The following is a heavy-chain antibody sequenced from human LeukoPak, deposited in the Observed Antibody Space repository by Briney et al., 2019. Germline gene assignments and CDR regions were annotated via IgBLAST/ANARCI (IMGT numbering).Heavy chain of an antibody. CDR1: GFTFSSYS. V-gene: IGHV3-48*02. Sequence: GGSLRLSCAASGFTFSSYSMNWVRQAPGKGLEWVSYISRSSSTISYADSVKGRFTISRDNAKNSLYLQMNSLRDEDTAVYYCARDSASGSYRHAFGIWGQGTMVTVSS. D-gene: IGHD1-26*01. CDR3: ARDSASGSYRHAFGI. CDR2: ISRSSSTI. J-gene: IGHJ3*02.